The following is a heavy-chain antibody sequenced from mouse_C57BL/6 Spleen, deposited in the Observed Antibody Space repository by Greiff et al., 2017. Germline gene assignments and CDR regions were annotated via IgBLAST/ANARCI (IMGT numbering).Heavy chain of an antibody. CDR3: TGYYYPFMDY. J-gene: IGHJ4*01. D-gene: IGHD2-1*01. V-gene: IGHV6-3*01. CDR2: IRLKSDNYAT. CDR1: GFTFSNYW. Sequence: EVQLVESGGGLVQPGGSMKLSCVASGFTFSNYWMNWVRQSPEKGLEWVAQIRLKSDNYATHYAESVKGRFTISRDDSKSSVYLQMNNLRAEDTGIYYCTGYYYPFMDYWGQGTSVTVSS.